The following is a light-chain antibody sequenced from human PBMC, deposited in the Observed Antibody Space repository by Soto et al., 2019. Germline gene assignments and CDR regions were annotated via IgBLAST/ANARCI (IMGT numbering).Light chain of an antibody. V-gene: IGKV1-5*03. CDR3: QQYNGDSGVT. CDR2: GAS. J-gene: IGKJ4*01. Sequence: DIQMTQSPSTLSASVGDRVTITCRASHSISSWLAWYQQKPGKVPKLLIFGASSLDSGVPSRFSGSGSGTEFTITISSLQPDDFATYYCQQYNGDSGVTFGGGTKVESK. CDR1: HSISSW.